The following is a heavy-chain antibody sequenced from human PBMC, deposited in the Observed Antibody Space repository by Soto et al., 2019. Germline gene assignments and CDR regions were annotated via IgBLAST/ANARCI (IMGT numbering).Heavy chain of an antibody. CDR2: IIPIFGTA. J-gene: IGHJ4*02. V-gene: IGHV1-69*13. D-gene: IGHD6-19*01. CDR1: GGTFSSYA. Sequence: ASVKVSCKASGGTFSSYAISWVRLAPGQGLEWMEGIIPIFGTANYAQKFQGRVTITADESTSTAYMELSSLRSEDTAVYYCARDTVYSSPFLSVERYFDYWGQGTLVTVSS. CDR3: ARDTVYSSPFLSVERYFDY.